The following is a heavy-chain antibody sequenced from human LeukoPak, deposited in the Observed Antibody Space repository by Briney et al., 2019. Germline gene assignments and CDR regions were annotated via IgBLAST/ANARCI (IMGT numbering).Heavy chain of an antibody. CDR2: INAGNGNT. D-gene: IGHD4-17*01. Sequence: ASVKVSCKASGYTFTSYATHWVRQAPGQRLEWMGWINAGNGNTKYSQEFQGRVTITRDTSASTAYMKLSSLRSEDMAVYYCARGGTVTTLDYWGQGTLVTVSS. J-gene: IGHJ4*02. CDR1: GYTFTSYA. V-gene: IGHV1-3*03. CDR3: ARGGTVTTLDY.